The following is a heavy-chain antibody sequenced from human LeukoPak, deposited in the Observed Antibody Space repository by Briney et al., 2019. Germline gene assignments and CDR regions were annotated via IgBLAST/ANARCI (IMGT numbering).Heavy chain of an antibody. CDR1: GGSISSGSYY. V-gene: IGHV4-61*02. J-gene: IGHJ4*02. Sequence: SETLSLTCAASGGSISSGSYYWSWIRPPAGKGLESIVRIYTSGSTNYNPSLNSRVTISVDTSKNQFSLKLSSVTAADTAVYYCARGGQKGLRFLEWLPSPFDYWGQGTLVTVSS. D-gene: IGHD3-3*01. CDR3: ARGGQKGLRFLEWLPSPFDY. CDR2: IYTSGST.